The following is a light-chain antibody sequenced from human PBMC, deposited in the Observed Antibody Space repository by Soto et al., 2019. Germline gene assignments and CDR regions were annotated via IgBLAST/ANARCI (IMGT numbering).Light chain of an antibody. J-gene: IGKJ3*01. CDR1: QSFSSW. CDR3: QQSYNTLA. V-gene: IGKV1-5*03. Sequence: DIQMTQSPSTLSASIGDRVTITCRASQSFSSWLAWYQQKPGKAPKLLIYKASTLENGVPSRFSGSGSGTEFTLAISSLQPEDFATYYCQQSYNTLAFGPGTKVDIK. CDR2: KAS.